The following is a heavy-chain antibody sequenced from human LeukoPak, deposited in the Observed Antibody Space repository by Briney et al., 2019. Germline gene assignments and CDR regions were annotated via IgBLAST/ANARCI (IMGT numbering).Heavy chain of an antibody. J-gene: IGHJ4*02. V-gene: IGHV5-51*01. D-gene: IGHD2/OR15-2a*01. CDR2: IYPGDSDT. CDR1: GYSFTNYW. Sequence: GESLKISCKGSGYSFTNYWIGWVRQMPGKGLEWMGIIYPGDSDTRYSPSFQGQVTISADKSINTAYLQWSSLKASDTATYYCARHPSGYSNTFFDYWGQGTLVTVSS. CDR3: ARHPSGYSNTFFDY.